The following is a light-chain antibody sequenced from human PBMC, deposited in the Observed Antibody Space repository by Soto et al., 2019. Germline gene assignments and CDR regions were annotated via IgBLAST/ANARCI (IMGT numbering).Light chain of an antibody. CDR1: ENIDYY. Sequence: DVQMTQSPSTLSASVGDTVTITCRANENIDYYLAWYQQKPGRAPKLLIYKASSLESGVPTRFSGSESGTEINLSISSLQPDDFATIHCQRLNNYFYTFGQGTKMEL. CDR3: QRLNNYFYT. J-gene: IGKJ2*01. CDR2: KAS. V-gene: IGKV1-5*03.